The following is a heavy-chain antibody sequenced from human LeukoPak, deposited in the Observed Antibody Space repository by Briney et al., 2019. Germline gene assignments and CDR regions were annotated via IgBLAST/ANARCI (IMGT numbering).Heavy chain of an antibody. CDR3: ASGLDY. J-gene: IGHJ4*02. Sequence: GGSMRLSCAASGFTFSSYAMHWVRQAPGKGLEWVAVISYDGSNKYYADSVKGRFTISRDNSKNALYLQMNSLRAEDTAVYYCASGLDYWGQGTLVTVSS. CDR1: GFTFSSYA. V-gene: IGHV3-30-3*01. CDR2: ISYDGSNK.